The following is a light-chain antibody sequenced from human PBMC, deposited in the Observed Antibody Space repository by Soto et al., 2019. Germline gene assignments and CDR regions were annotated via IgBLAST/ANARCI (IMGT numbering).Light chain of an antibody. CDR1: QSVDTTF. CDR3: QHYMSSVT. Sequence: EIVLTQSPGSLSLSPGQRATLSCRASQSVDTTFFAWYQKKPGPAPRLLIYGASKRATGIPDRFSGSGSGTDFTLIISRLEPEDVAVYYCQHYMSSVTFGQGTKVEIK. V-gene: IGKV3-20*01. J-gene: IGKJ1*01. CDR2: GAS.